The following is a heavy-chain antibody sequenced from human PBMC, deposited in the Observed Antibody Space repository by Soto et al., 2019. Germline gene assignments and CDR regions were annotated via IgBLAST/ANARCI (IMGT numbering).Heavy chain of an antibody. CDR2: ISPDGSNA. J-gene: IGHJ3*02. CDR3: ARGPSHGAFAI. Sequence: QVQLVESGGDVVQPGRSLRLSCAASGSTFSSYDIHWVRQAPGKGLEWVAHISPDGSNAYYADSVKGRFTVSRDNAKNTVYLQMNSLRAEDAAVYYCARGPSHGAFAIWGQGTMATVSS. CDR1: GSTFSSYD. V-gene: IGHV3-30-3*01.